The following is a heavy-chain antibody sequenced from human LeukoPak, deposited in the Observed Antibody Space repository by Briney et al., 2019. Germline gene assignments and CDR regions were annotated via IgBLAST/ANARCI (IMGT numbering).Heavy chain of an antibody. CDR2: ISYSGST. CDR1: GGSISSYY. CDR3: AGGRPYYFDY. V-gene: IGHV4-59*01. J-gene: IGHJ4*02. Sequence: SETLSLTCTVSGGSISSYYWSWIRQPPGKGLEWIGYISYSGSTNYIPSLKSRVTISVDTSKNQFSLKLSSVTAADTAVYYCAGGRPYYFDYWGQGTLVTVSS.